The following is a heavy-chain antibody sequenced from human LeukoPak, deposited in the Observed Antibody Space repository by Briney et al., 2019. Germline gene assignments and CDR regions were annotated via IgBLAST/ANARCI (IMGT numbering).Heavy chain of an antibody. J-gene: IGHJ4*02. CDR1: GGFQRRGSYL. CDR3: ARQNGDYFDS. CDR2: IHHSGIN. V-gene: IGHV4-30-2*01. D-gene: IGHD4-17*01. Sequence: SDTLSLTCGVSGGFQRRGSYLWRRIRRPPAKGLDRIGYIHHSGINYYNPSLRSRVTTSLDTSRNHISLKVTSVTAADTAVYYCARQNGDYFDSWGQGTLVTVSS.